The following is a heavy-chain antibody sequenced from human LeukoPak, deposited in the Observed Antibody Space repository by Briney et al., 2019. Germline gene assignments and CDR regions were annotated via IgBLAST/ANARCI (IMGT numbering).Heavy chain of an antibody. J-gene: IGHJ4*02. D-gene: IGHD4-23*01. Sequence: SETLSLTCTVSVGSISNYYWSWIRQPPGKGKEWIGYVSTSGSTNSNPTLKSRVTMSVDTSQNQFSLKLSSVAAADTAVYYCAGLHRGKGQYYFGLWGQGTLVTVSS. CDR3: AGLHRGKGQYYFGL. CDR2: VSTSGST. V-gene: IGHV4-4*09. CDR1: VGSISNYY.